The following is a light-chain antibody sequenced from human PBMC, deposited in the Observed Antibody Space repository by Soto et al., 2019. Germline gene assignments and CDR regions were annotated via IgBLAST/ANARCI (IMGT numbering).Light chain of an antibody. Sequence: QSVPTQPASVSGSPGQSITISCTGTSSDIGAYNYVSWYQQRPGKAPKLMIYDVTNRPSRVSHRFSGSKSGNTASLTISGLQAEDEADYYCGSYTTSSNYVFGAGTKVTVL. CDR1: SSDIGAYNY. CDR3: GSYTTSSNYV. V-gene: IGLV2-14*01. J-gene: IGLJ1*01. CDR2: DVT.